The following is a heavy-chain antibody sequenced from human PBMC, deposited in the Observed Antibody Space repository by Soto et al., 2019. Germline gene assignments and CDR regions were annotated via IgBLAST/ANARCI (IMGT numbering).Heavy chain of an antibody. CDR3: ARVLLVRGSNWFDP. CDR1: GGSISSSSYY. Sequence: SETLSLTCTVSGGSISSSSYYWGWIRQPPGKGLEWIGSIYYSGSTYYNPSLKSRVTISVDTSKNQFSLKLSSVTAADTAVYYCARVLLVRGSNWFDPWGQGTLVTVSS. V-gene: IGHV4-39*01. CDR2: IYYSGST. J-gene: IGHJ5*02. D-gene: IGHD3-10*01.